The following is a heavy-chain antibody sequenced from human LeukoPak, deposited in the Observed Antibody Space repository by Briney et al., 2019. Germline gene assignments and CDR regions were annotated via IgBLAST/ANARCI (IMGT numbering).Heavy chain of an antibody. Sequence: LETLSLTCAVSGYSISSGYYWGWIRQPPGKGLEWIGSIYHSGSTYYNPSLKSRVTISVDTSKNQFSLKLSSVTAADTAVYYCARMLIVGATAFDYWGQGTLVTVSS. CDR3: ARMLIVGATAFDY. CDR1: GYSISSGYY. J-gene: IGHJ4*02. V-gene: IGHV4-38-2*01. CDR2: IYHSGST. D-gene: IGHD1-26*01.